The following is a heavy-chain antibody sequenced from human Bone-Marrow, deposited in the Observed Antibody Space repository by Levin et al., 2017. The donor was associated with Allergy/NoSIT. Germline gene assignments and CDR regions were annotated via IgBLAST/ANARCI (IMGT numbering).Heavy chain of an antibody. Sequence: NSSETLSLTCSVSGDFISNKYWAWIRQPAGKGLEWIGRIHGDETTNFNPSLTRRVTMSVDMSKNEFSMKLKSVTAADTAVYYCARDLGVRGGRRTALDPWGQGTLVTVSS. CDR2: IHGDETT. D-gene: IGHD5-18*01. J-gene: IGHJ5*02. CDR3: ARDLGVRGGRRTALDP. V-gene: IGHV4-4*07. CDR1: GDFISNKY.